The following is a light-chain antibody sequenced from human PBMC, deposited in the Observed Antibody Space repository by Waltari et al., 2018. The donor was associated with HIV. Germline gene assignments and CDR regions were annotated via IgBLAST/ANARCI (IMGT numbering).Light chain of an antibody. J-gene: IGLJ3*02. CDR2: EDN. Sequence: NFMLTQPHSVSGSAGKTVTISCTRDSRSIASNYVQCFQPRPGSSPRTLIFEDNQRPSGVSDRFSASIDSSSNSVSLTISGLKTEDEGHYYCQSYDTKTHWVFGGGSKLTVL. CDR1: SRSIASNY. V-gene: IGLV6-57*01. CDR3: QSYDTKTHWV.